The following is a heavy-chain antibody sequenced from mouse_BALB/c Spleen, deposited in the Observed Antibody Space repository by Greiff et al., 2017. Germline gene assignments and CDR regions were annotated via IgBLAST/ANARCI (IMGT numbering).Heavy chain of an antibody. Sequence: QVQLQQSGAELAKPGASVKMSCKASGYTFTSYWMHWVKQRPGQGLEWIGYINPSTGYTEYNQKFKDKATLTADKSSSTAYMQLSSLTSEDSAVYYCASHYYGSSYGFDYWGQGTTLTVSS. CDR3: ASHYYGSSYGFDY. V-gene: IGHV1-7*01. J-gene: IGHJ2*01. CDR2: INPSTGYT. CDR1: GYTFTSYW. D-gene: IGHD1-1*01.